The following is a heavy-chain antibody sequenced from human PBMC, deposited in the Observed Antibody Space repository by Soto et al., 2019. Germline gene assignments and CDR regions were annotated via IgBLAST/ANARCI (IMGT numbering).Heavy chain of an antibody. CDR1: GFTFSSYA. Sequence: GGSLRLSCAASGFTFSSYAMSWVRQAPGKGLEWVSAISGSGGSTYYADSVKGRFTISRDNSKNTLYLQMNSLRAEDTAVYYCAKFPRTYYDILTGYYYFDYWGQGTLVTVSS. V-gene: IGHV3-23*01. CDR2: ISGSGGST. CDR3: AKFPRTYYDILTGYYYFDY. J-gene: IGHJ4*02. D-gene: IGHD3-9*01.